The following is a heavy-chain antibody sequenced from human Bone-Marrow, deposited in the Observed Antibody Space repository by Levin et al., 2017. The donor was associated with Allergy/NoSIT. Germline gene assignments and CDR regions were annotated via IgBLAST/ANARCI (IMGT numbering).Heavy chain of an antibody. CDR3: AREHPEDPNCHFDY. CDR1: GYTFTSYD. Sequence: ASVKVSCKASGYTFTSYDIHWVRQAPGQRLEWMGWINAGNGNTGYSQKFQGRVTISRDTSASTGYMELSSLRSEDTALYYCAREHPEDPNCHFDYWGQGTLVTVSS. J-gene: IGHJ4*02. CDR2: INAGNGNT. D-gene: IGHD2-15*01. V-gene: IGHV1-3*01.